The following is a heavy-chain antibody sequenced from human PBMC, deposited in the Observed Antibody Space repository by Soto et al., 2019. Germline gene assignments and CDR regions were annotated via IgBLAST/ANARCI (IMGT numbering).Heavy chain of an antibody. D-gene: IGHD3-22*01. CDR1: GGSIRNYS. Sequence: SETLSLTCTFSGGSIRNYSWSSLRHAPRKGLEWIGYIFSCGSAHYSPSLKRRGPIPVDTSKNQFSLKLSSVTAADTAVYYCERESYYDSGGSGKCFDYWGQGTLVTVSS. CDR3: ERESYYDSGGSGKCFDY. CDR2: IFSCGSA. J-gene: IGHJ4*02. V-gene: IGHV4-59*01.